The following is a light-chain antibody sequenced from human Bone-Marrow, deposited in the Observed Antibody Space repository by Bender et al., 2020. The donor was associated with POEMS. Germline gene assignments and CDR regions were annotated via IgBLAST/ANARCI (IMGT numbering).Light chain of an antibody. V-gene: IGLV1-51*01. Sequence: QSVLTQPPSVSAAPGQKVTISCSGSSSNIGNNYVSWYQQLPGTAPKLLIYDNNKRPSGIPDRFFGSKSGTSATLGITGLQTGDEADYYCGSWETGLNVVVFGGGTTLTVL. J-gene: IGLJ2*01. CDR3: GSWETGLNVVV. CDR1: SSNIGNNY. CDR2: DNN.